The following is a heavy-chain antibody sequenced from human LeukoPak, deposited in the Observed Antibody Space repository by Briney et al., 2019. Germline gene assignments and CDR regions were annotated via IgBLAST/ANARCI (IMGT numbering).Heavy chain of an antibody. CDR3: ARRRWLQFPWYFDL. CDR2: IKHSGST. D-gene: IGHD5-24*01. V-gene: IGHV4-34*01. Sequence: PSETLSLTCAVYGGSFSGYYWSWIRQPPGKGLEWIGEIKHSGSTNYNPSLKSRVTISVDTSKNRFSLKLSSVTAADTAVYYCARRRWLQFPWYFDLWGRGTLVTVSS. CDR1: GGSFSGYY. J-gene: IGHJ2*01.